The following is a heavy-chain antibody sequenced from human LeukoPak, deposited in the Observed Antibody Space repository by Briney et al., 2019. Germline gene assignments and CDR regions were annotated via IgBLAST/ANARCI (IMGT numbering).Heavy chain of an antibody. J-gene: IGHJ4*02. CDR1: GFTFSSYS. V-gene: IGHV3-21*01. Sequence: GGSLRLSCAASGFTFSSYSMNWVRQAPGKGLEWVSSISSSSSYIYYADSVKGRFTISRDNAKNSLYLQMNSLRAEDTAVYYCAREVGALRAFDYWGQGTLVTVSS. D-gene: IGHD1-26*01. CDR2: ISSSSSYI. CDR3: AREVGALRAFDY.